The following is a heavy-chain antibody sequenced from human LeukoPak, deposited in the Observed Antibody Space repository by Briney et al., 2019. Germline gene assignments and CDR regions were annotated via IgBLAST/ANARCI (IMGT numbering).Heavy chain of an antibody. CDR2: IYHSGST. J-gene: IGHJ3*02. CDR3: ARGWGTVMVTDAFDI. D-gene: IGHD5-18*01. Sequence: PSETLSFTCAVSGGSISSGGYSWSWIRQPPGKGLEWIGNIYHSGSTYYNPSLKSRVTISVDRSKNQFSLKLSSVTAADTAVYYCARGWGTVMVTDAFDIWGQGTMVTVSS. CDR1: GGSISSGGYS. V-gene: IGHV4-30-2*01.